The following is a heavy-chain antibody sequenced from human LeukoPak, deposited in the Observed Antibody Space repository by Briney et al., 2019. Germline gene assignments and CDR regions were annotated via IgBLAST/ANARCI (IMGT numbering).Heavy chain of an antibody. CDR3: ARVDPFDY. Sequence: PSETLSLTCTVSGGSISSSSYYWGWIRQPPGKGLEWIGSIYYSGSTYYNPSLKSRVTISVDTSKNQFSLKLSSVTAADTAVYYCARVDPFDYWGQGTLVTVSS. V-gene: IGHV4-39*07. CDR2: IYYSGST. CDR1: GGSISSSSYY. J-gene: IGHJ4*02.